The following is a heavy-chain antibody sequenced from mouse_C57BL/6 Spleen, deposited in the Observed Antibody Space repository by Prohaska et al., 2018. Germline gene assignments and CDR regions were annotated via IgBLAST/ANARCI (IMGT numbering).Heavy chain of an antibody. J-gene: IGHJ2*01. D-gene: IGHD1-1*01. CDR1: GYSITSGYY. Sequence: DVQLQESGPGLVKPSQSLSLTCSVTGYSITSGYYWNWIRQFPGNKLEWMGYISYDGSNNYNPSLKNRISITRDTSKNQFFLKLNSVTTEDTATYYCARDYYGSRRDYFDYWGQGTTLTVSS. CDR2: ISYDGSN. CDR3: ARDYYGSRRDYFDY. V-gene: IGHV3-6*01.